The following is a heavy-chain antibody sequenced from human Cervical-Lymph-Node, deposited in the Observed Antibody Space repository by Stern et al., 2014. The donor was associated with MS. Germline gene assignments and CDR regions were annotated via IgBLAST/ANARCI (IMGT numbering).Heavy chain of an antibody. CDR1: GFTFDDYA. Sequence: EVQLVDSGGDLVQPGRSLRLSCAASGFTFDDYAMHWVRQGPGKGLEWVSGISWNSGNIGYADSVKCRSTISRDNAKNSLFLQMDSLGPDDTALYYCAKDISIAARTHCFDSWGKGTLVTVSS. CDR3: AKDISIAARTHCFDS. CDR2: ISWNSGNI. J-gene: IGHJ4*02. D-gene: IGHD6-6*01. V-gene: IGHV3-9*01.